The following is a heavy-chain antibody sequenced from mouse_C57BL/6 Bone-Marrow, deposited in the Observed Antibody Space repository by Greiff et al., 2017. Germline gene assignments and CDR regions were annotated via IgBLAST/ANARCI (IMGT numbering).Heavy chain of an antibody. V-gene: IGHV5-4*01. CDR2: ISDGGSYT. CDR1: GFTFSSYA. CDR3: ARYCSNYWYFDV. D-gene: IGHD1-1*01. Sequence: EVQVVESGGGLVKPGGSLKLSCAASGFTFSSYAMSWVRQTPEKRLGWVATISDGGSYTYYPDNVKGRFTISRDNAKNKLYLQMSHLKSEDTAMYYCARYCSNYWYFDVWGTGTTVTVSS. J-gene: IGHJ1*03.